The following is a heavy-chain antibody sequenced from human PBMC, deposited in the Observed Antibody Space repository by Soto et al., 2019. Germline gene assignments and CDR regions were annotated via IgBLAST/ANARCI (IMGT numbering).Heavy chain of an antibody. D-gene: IGHD3-10*01. CDR2: INPNSGGT. Sequence: ASVKVSCNASGYTFTGYYMHLVRQAPGQGLEWMGWINPNSGGTNYAQKFQGWVTMTRDTSISTAYMELSRLRSDDTAVYYCARDLAVRGVISYYGMDVWGQGTTVTVSS. CDR3: ARDLAVRGVISYYGMDV. CDR1: GYTFTGYY. J-gene: IGHJ6*02. V-gene: IGHV1-2*04.